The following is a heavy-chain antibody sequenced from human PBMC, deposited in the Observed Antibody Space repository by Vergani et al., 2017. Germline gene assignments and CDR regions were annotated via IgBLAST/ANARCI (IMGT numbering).Heavy chain of an antibody. CDR3: AREADYGGNSGDYCFDY. CDR2: IYYSGST. D-gene: IGHD4-23*01. Sequence: QVQLQESGPGLVKPSETLSLTCTVSGGSISSYYCSWIRQPPGKGLEWIGYIYYSGSTNYNPSLQSRVTIAVDTSKNQFSLKLSAVTAADTAVYYCAREADYGGNSGDYCFDYWGQGTLVTVSS. V-gene: IGHV4-59*01. CDR1: GGSISSYY. J-gene: IGHJ4*02.